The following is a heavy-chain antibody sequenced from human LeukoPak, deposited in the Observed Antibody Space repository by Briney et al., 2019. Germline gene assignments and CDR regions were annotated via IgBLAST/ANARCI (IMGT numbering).Heavy chain of an antibody. CDR3: ARGRGYCSSTGCYSRENWFDP. V-gene: IGHV4-61*01. CDR2: IYYSGST. J-gene: IGHJ5*02. CDR1: GGSVSSGSYY. Sequence: SETLSLTCTVSGGSVSSGSYYWSWIRQPPGKGLEWIGYIYYSGSTNYNPSLKSRVTISVDTSKNQFSLKLSSVTAADTAVYYCARGRGYCSSTGCYSRENWFDPWGQGTLVTVSS. D-gene: IGHD2-2*01.